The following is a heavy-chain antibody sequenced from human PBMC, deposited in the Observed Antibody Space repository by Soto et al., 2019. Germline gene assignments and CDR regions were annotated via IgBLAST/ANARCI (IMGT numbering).Heavy chain of an antibody. CDR1: GFTFDDYA. V-gene: IGHV3-9*01. D-gene: IGHD5-18*01. J-gene: IGHJ4*02. CDR2: ISWNSGNI. CDR3: VRSKGGYSYGTPFDY. Sequence: EVQLEESGGALVQPGRSLRLSCAASGFTFDDYAMHWVRQVLGKGLEWVSSISWNSGNIGYADSVKGRFTTSRDNAKNSLYLQVISLRPEDTALYYCVRSKGGYSYGTPFDYWGQGTLVTVSS.